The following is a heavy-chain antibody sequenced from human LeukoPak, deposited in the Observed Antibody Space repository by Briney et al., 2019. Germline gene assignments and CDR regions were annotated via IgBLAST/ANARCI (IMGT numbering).Heavy chain of an antibody. CDR3: ARGRAAARRILNDY. J-gene: IGHJ4*02. D-gene: IGHD6-6*01. Sequence: SVKVSCKASGATFSSYAISWVRQAPGQGLEWMGGIIPIFGTANYAQKFQCRVTITADESTSTAYMELSSLRSEDTAVYYCARGRAAARRILNDYWGQGTLVTVSS. CDR2: IIPIFGTA. V-gene: IGHV1-69*13. CDR1: GATFSSYA.